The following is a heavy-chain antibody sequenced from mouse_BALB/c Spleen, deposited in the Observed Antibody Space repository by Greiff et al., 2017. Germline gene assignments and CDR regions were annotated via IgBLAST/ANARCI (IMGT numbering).Heavy chain of an antibody. CDR1: GFTFSSFG. Sequence: DVMLVESGGGLVQPGGSRKLSCAASGFTFSSFGMHWVRQAPEKGLEWVAYISSGSSTIYYADTVKGRFTISRDNPKNTLFLQMTSLRSEDTAMYYCARKEYGNYVPFAYWGQGTLVTVSA. CDR2: ISSGSSTI. D-gene: IGHD2-10*02. V-gene: IGHV5-17*02. CDR3: ARKEYGNYVPFAY. J-gene: IGHJ3*01.